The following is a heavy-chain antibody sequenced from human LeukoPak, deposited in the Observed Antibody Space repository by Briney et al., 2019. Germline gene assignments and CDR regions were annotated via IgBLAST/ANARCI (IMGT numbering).Heavy chain of an antibody. CDR1: GFTFSSYS. D-gene: IGHD5-12*01. CDR2: IISSSSTI. J-gene: IGHJ4*02. Sequence: WGSLRLSCAASGFTFSSYSMNWVRQAPGKGLEWVSYIISSSSTIYYADSVKGRFTISRDNAKNSLYLQMNSLTAEDTAVYYCARDRGPLDYWGQGTRVSVSS. V-gene: IGHV3-48*01. CDR3: ARDRGPLDY.